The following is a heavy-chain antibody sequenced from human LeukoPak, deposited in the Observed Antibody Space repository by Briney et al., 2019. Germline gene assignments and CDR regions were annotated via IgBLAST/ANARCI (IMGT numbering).Heavy chain of an antibody. CDR2: ISSSSSTI. CDR1: EFIFSSYS. CDR3: VRQMIRFWFDP. D-gene: IGHD3-16*01. V-gene: IGHV3-48*02. Sequence: GGSLRLSCAASEFIFSSYSMNWVRQTPGKGLEWVSYISSSSSTIYYADSVKGRFTISRDNAKNSLYLQMNSLRDDDTAVYYCVRQMIRFWFDPWGQGSRVTVSS. J-gene: IGHJ5*02.